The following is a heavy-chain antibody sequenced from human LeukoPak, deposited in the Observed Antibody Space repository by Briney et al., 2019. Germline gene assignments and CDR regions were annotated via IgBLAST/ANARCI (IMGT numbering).Heavy chain of an antibody. J-gene: IGHJ4*02. D-gene: IGHD3-9*01. Sequence: ASVNVSCKASGYTFTSYAMNWVRQAPGQGLEWMGGINTNTGNPTYAQGFTGRFVFSLDTSVSTAYLQISSLEAEDTAVYYCARGQKNYDILTGGVDYWGQGTLVTVSS. CDR2: INTNTGNP. V-gene: IGHV7-4-1*02. CDR1: GYTFTSYA. CDR3: ARGQKNYDILTGGVDY.